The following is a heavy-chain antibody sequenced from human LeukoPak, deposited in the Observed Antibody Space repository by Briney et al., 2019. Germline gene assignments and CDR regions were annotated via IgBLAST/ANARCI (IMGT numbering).Heavy chain of an antibody. D-gene: IGHD2-15*01. CDR2: MNPNSGNT. Sequence: ASVKVSCKASGYTFTSYDINWVRQATGQGLEWMGWMNPNSGNTGYAQKFQGRVTMTRNTSISTAYMELSSLRSEDTAVYYCARGDIVVVVAATPYYYYGMDVWGQGTTVTVSS. CDR1: GYTFTSYD. CDR3: ARGDIVVVVAATPYYYYGMDV. J-gene: IGHJ6*02. V-gene: IGHV1-8*01.